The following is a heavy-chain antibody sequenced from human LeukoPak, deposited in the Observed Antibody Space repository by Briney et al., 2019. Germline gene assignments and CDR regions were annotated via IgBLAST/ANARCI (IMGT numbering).Heavy chain of an antibody. CDR2: IWFDGSKK. J-gene: IGHJ4*02. D-gene: IGHD5-12*01. V-gene: IGHV3-33*01. Sequence: GGSLRLSCTASGFTFSTYGMHWVRQAPGKGLEWVAVIWFDGSKKYYADSVKGRFSISRDNSKNMLFLQMNSLRAEDTAVYYCASGYDWGFFDYWGQGTLVTVSS. CDR3: ASGYDWGFFDY. CDR1: GFTFSTYG.